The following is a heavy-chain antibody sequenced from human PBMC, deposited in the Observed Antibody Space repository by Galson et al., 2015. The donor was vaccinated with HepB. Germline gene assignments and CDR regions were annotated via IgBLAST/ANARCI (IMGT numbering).Heavy chain of an antibody. CDR1: EFTFSSYS. CDR2: ISSSGSTI. Sequence: SLRLSCAASEFTFSSYSMNWVRQAPGKGLEWVSHISSSGSTIYYADSVKGRFTISRDNAKNSLYLQMNSLRDEDTAVYYCARTALDDDSSGYGQRDFDYWGQGTLVTVSS. CDR3: ARTALDDDSSGYGQRDFDY. D-gene: IGHD3-22*01. J-gene: IGHJ4*02. V-gene: IGHV3-48*02.